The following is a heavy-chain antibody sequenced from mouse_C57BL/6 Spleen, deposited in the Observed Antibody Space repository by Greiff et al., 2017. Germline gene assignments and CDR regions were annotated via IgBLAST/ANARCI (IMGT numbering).Heavy chain of an antibody. CDR1: GYSITSGYY. CDR2: ISYDGSN. J-gene: IGHJ3*01. V-gene: IGHV3-6*01. CDR3: ARGDYDYEFAY. Sequence: DVKLQESGPGLVKPSQSLSLTCSVTGYSITSGYYWNWIRQFPGNKLEWMGYISYDGSNNYNPSLKNRISITRDTSKNQFFLKLNSVTTEDTATYYCARGDYDYEFAYWGQGTLVTVSA. D-gene: IGHD2-4*01.